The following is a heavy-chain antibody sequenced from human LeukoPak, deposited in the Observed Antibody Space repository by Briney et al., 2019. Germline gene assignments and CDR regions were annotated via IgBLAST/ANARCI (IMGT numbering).Heavy chain of an antibody. CDR1: RFTFSSYA. CDR3: AKKSRGGYYFDY. CDR2: ISYDGSNK. V-gene: IGHV3-30*04. D-gene: IGHD3-16*01. Sequence: GGSLRLSCAASRFTFSSYAMHWVRQAPGKGLEWVAVISYDGSNKYYADSVKGRFTISRDNSKNTLYLQMNSLRAEDTAVYYCAKKSRGGYYFDYWGQGTLVTVSS. J-gene: IGHJ4*02.